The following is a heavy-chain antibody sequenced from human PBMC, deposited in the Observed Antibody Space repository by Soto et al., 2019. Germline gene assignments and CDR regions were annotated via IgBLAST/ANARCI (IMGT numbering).Heavy chain of an antibody. Sequence: QVQLVQSGAEVKKPGSSVKVSCKASGGTFSSYAISWVRQAPGQGLEWMGGSIPIVGTANYAQKFQGRVTITADESTSTAYMELSSPRYENTAVYFCATHPMATITSYYGMDVWGQGTTLAVSS. CDR2: SIPIVGTA. D-gene: IGHD5-12*01. V-gene: IGHV1-69*12. CDR3: ATHPMATITSYYGMDV. CDR1: GGTFSSYA. J-gene: IGHJ6*01.